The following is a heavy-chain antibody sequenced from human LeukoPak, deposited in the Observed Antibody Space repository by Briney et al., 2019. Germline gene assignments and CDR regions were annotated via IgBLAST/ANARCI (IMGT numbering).Heavy chain of an antibody. CDR2: INHSGST. CDR3: ALGYCSGGSCQHSYYFDY. Sequence: SETLSLTCAVYGGSFSGYYWGWIRQPPGKGLEWIGEINHSGSTNYNPSLKSRVTISVDTSKNQFSLKLSSVTAADTAVYYCALGYCSGGSCQHSYYFDYWGQGTLVTVSS. J-gene: IGHJ4*02. V-gene: IGHV4-34*01. D-gene: IGHD2-15*01. CDR1: GGSFSGYY.